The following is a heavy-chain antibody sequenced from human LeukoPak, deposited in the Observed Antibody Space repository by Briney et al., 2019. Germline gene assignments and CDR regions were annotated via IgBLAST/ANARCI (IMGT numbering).Heavy chain of an antibody. CDR3: ASHPYYYDSSGARNDAFDI. J-gene: IGHJ3*02. V-gene: IGHV3-30*04. D-gene: IGHD3-22*01. Sequence: GGTLRLSCAASGFTFSGFAMSWIRQAPGKGLEWVAVISYDGSNKYYADSVKGRFTISRDNSKNTLYLQMNSLRAEDTAVYYCASHPYYYDSSGARNDAFDIWGQGTLVTVSS. CDR2: ISYDGSNK. CDR1: GFTFSGFA.